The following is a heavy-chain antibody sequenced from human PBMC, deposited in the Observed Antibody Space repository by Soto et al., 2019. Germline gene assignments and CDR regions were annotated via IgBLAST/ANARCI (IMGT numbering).Heavy chain of an antibody. J-gene: IGHJ6*02. CDR3: AKDLLGYCSGGSCYPKMIYYYYYGMDV. CDR1: GFTFSSYG. V-gene: IGHV3-30*18. D-gene: IGHD2-15*01. CDR2: ISYDGSNK. Sequence: PGGSLRLSCAASGFTFSSYGMHWVRQAPGKGLEWVAVISYDGSNKYYADSVKGRFTISRDNSKNTLYLQMNSLRAEDTAVYYCAKDLLGYCSGGSCYPKMIYYYYYGMDVWGQGTTVTVSS.